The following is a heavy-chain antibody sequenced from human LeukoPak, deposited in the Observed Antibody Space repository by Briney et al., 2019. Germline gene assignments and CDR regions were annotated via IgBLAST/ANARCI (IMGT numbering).Heavy chain of an antibody. V-gene: IGHV3-21*01. D-gene: IGHD2-21*02. J-gene: IGHJ3*02. CDR1: GFTFSSYS. CDR3: ASEYCGGDCYPIGTAFDI. CDR2: ISSSSSYI. Sequence: GGSLRLSCAASGFTFSSYSMNWVRQAPGKGLEWVSSISSSSSYIYYADSVKGRFTISRDNAKNSLYLQMNSLRAEDTAVYYGASEYCGGDCYPIGTAFDIWGQGTMVTVSS.